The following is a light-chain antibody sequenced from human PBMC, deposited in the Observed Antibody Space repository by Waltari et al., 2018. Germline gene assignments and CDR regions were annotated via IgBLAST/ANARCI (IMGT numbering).Light chain of an antibody. V-gene: IGKV3-20*01. J-gene: IGKJ1*01. CDR1: QVVPGNY. CDR3: QQFGSSPPTT. CDR2: GVS. Sequence: EIVLTQSPGTLSLSPGERATLSCGASQVVPGNYLAWYQQKPGQAPRLLIYGVSTRATGVPDRFSGSGSGTDFTLTVSRLEPEDFAVYFCQQFGSSPPTTFGQGTKVEIK.